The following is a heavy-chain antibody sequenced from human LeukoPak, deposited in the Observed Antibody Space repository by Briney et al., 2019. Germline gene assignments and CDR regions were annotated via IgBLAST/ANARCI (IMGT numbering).Heavy chain of an antibody. CDR1: GGSFSTYY. CDR3: AGGIVGVTTDDRSFDY. Sequence: PSETLSLTCAIYGGSFSTYYWSWIRQPPGKGLEWIGEINHSGDTTYNPSLKSRVTISVDTSKNQFSLMLTSVTAADTAAYYCAGGIVGVTTDDRSFDYWGQGTLVTVSA. D-gene: IGHD1-26*01. V-gene: IGHV4-34*01. CDR2: INHSGDT. J-gene: IGHJ4*02.